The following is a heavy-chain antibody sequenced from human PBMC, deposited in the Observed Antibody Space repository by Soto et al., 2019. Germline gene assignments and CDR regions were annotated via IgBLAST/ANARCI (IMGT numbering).Heavy chain of an antibody. D-gene: IGHD3-22*01. CDR2: INHSGST. CDR1: GASFSGYY. CDR3: ARHTLIVGRLHGFDM. V-gene: IGHV4-34*01. J-gene: IGHJ3*02. Sequence: PSETLSPTCAAYGASFSGYYWTWIRQPPGTGLEWIGEINHSGSTNYNPSLKSRVTISVDTSKNQFSLKLSSVTAADTAVFYCARHTLIVGRLHGFDMWGQGTMDT.